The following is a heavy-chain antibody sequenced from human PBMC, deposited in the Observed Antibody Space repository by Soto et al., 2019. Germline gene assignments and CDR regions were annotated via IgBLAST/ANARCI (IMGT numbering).Heavy chain of an antibody. Sequence: SETLSLTCTVSGGSISSYYWSWIRQPPGKGLEWIGYIYYSGSTNYNPSLKSRVTISVDTSKNQSSLKLSSVTAADTAVYYCASLKVSNSYWFDSSGQGTLVTVSS. J-gene: IGHJ5*01. CDR1: GGSISSYY. CDR2: IYYSGST. CDR3: ASLKVSNSYWFDS. V-gene: IGHV4-59*08. D-gene: IGHD1-20*01.